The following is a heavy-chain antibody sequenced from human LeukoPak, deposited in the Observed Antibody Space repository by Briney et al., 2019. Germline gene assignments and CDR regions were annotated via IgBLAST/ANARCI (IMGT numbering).Heavy chain of an antibody. J-gene: IGHJ4*02. CDR3: ARGGDSGSYGVMGY. CDR2: INPYTDKT. V-gene: IGHV1-18*04. CDR1: GYTFTGYY. D-gene: IGHD1-26*01. Sequence: VASVKVSCKASGYTFTGYYMHWVRQAPGQGLDWMGWINPYTDKTNYVQMLQGRITMTTDTSTSTAYMELRSLRSDDTAVYYCARGGDSGSYGVMGYWGQGTLVTVSS.